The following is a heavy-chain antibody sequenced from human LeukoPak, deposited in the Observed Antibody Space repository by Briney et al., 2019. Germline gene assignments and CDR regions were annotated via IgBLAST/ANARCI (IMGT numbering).Heavy chain of an antibody. CDR2: ISGSGGST. CDR1: GFTFSSYA. D-gene: IGHD2-2*01. CDR3: AKGVVPAAPPKTNWFDP. Sequence: GGSLRLSCAASGFTFSSYAMSWVRQAPGKGLEWVSAISGSGGSTYYADSVKVRVTISRDNSKTTLYLKMNSLRAEDTAVYYCAKGVVPAAPPKTNWFDPWGQGTLVTVSS. J-gene: IGHJ5*02. V-gene: IGHV3-23*01.